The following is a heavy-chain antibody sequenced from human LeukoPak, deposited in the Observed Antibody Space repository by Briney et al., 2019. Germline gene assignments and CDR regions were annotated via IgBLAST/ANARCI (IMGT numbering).Heavy chain of an antibody. V-gene: IGHV3-15*01. CDR3: STSLWF. Sequence: GGSLRLSCATSGFTFSNAWMSWVRQAPGQGLEWVGLIKTESNGGTTDYAAPVKGRFIISRDDSKATVYLQMNSLKTEDTAVYYCSTSLWFGGQGTLVTVSS. D-gene: IGHD3-10*01. CDR1: GFTFSNAW. J-gene: IGHJ4*02. CDR2: IKTESNGGTT.